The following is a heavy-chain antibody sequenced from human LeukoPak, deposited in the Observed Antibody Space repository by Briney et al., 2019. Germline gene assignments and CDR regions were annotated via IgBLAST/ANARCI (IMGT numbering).Heavy chain of an antibody. D-gene: IGHD6-13*01. CDR2: ISAYNGNT. Sequence: ASVKVSCKASGYTFTSYGSSWVRQAPGQGLEWMGWISAYNGNTNYAQKLQGRVTMTTDTSTSTAYMELRSLRSDDTAVYYCASGYSSSWYGAFDIWGQGTMVTVSS. CDR3: ASGYSSSWYGAFDI. V-gene: IGHV1-18*01. J-gene: IGHJ3*02. CDR1: GYTFTSYG.